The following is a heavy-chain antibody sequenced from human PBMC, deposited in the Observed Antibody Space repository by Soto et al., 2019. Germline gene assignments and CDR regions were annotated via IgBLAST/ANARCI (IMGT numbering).Heavy chain of an antibody. Sequence: GGSLRLSCAASGFTFSSYAMHWVRQAPGKGLEWVAVISYDGSNKYYADSVKGRFTISRDNSKNTLYLQMNSLRAEDTAVYYCARDDHLGTLRPRDAFDIWGQGTMVTVSS. V-gene: IGHV3-30*04. CDR3: ARDDHLGTLRPRDAFDI. CDR1: GFTFSSYA. J-gene: IGHJ3*02. CDR2: ISYDGSNK. D-gene: IGHD7-27*01.